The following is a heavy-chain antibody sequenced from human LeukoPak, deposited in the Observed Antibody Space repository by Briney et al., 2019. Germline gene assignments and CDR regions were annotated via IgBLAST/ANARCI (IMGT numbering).Heavy chain of an antibody. V-gene: IGHV4-59*08. Sequence: SETLSLTCAVSGGSISSYYWNWIRQPPGKGLEWIGYIYYSGSTNYNPSLKSRVTISVDTSKNQFSLKLSSVTAADTAVYYCAAIGSLHDAFDIWGQGTMVTVSS. CDR1: GGSISSYY. CDR2: IYYSGST. CDR3: AAIGSLHDAFDI. J-gene: IGHJ3*02.